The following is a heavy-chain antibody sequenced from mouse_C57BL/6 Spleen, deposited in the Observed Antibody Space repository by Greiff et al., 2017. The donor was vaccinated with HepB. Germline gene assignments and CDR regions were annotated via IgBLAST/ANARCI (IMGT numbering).Heavy chain of an antibody. D-gene: IGHD1-1*01. V-gene: IGHV1-47*01. Sequence: VQLQQSGAELVKPGASVKMSCKASGYTFTTYPIEWMKQNHGKSLEWIGNFHPYNDDTKYNEKFKGKATLTVEKSSSTVYLELSRLTSDDSAVYYCSRGGRSGSRDWYFDVWGTGTTVTVSS. CDR2: FHPYNDDT. J-gene: IGHJ1*03. CDR1: GYTFTTYP. CDR3: SRGGRSGSRDWYFDV.